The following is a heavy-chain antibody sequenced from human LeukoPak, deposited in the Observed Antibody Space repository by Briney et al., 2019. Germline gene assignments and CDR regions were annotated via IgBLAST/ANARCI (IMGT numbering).Heavy chain of an antibody. V-gene: IGHV6-1*01. Sequence: SQTLSLTCAISGDSVSSNSAAWNWIRQSPSRGLEWLGRTYYRSKWYNDYAVSVKSRITINPDTSKNQFSLQLNSVTPEDTAVYYCAREYYDILTGYSNFDYRGQGTLVTVSS. D-gene: IGHD3-9*01. J-gene: IGHJ4*02. CDR2: TYYRSKWYN. CDR3: AREYYDILTGYSNFDY. CDR1: GDSVSSNSAA.